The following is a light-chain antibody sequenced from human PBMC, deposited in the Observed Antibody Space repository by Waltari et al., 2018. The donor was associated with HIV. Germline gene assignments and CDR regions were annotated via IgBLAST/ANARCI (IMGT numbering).Light chain of an antibody. CDR2: ANN. Sequence: QFVFTQPPSVSAAPGPKAAISCSSRNSNLGNTYVSWYQQIPGTAPKLLLYANNNVPSGIPDRFSGSKSNTSTTLGITGLQTGDEADYRCGTWDSSLSAVVFGGGTKLTVL. CDR3: GTWDSSLSAVV. V-gene: IGLV1-51*01. CDR1: NSNLGNTY. J-gene: IGLJ3*02.